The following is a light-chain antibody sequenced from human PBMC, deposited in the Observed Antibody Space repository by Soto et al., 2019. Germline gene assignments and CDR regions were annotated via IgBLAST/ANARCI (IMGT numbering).Light chain of an antibody. CDR3: SSYTSSSSLGV. CDR1: SSDVGDYNY. J-gene: IGLJ3*02. CDR2: EVS. V-gene: IGLV2-14*01. Sequence: QLVLTQPASVSGSPGQSITISCTGTSSDVGDYNYVSWYQQHPGKAPRLIIYEVSNRPSGVSNRFSGSRSGNTASLTISGLQADDEADYYCSSYTSSSSLGVFGGGTKLTVL.